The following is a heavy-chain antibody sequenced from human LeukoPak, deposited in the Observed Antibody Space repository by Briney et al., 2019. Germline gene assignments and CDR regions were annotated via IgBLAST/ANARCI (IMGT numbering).Heavy chain of an antibody. V-gene: IGHV3-23*01. CDR3: AKMATVRYFDL. Sequence: PGGSLRLSCAASGFPFSSYAVSWVRQAPGKGLEWVSAISGSGDSTYYAGSVKGRFTISRDNSKNALYLQMNSLRAGDTAVYYCAKMATVRYFDLWGRGTLVTVSS. CDR1: GFPFSSYA. CDR2: ISGSGDST. D-gene: IGHD5-24*01. J-gene: IGHJ2*01.